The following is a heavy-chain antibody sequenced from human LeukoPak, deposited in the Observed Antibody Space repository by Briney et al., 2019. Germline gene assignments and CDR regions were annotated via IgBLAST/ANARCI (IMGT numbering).Heavy chain of an antibody. CDR2: INHSGST. J-gene: IGHJ6*02. Sequence: SETLSLTCAVYGGSFSGYYWSWIRHPPGKGLEWIGEINHSGSTNYNPSLKSRVTISVDTSKNQFSLKLSSVTAADTAVYYCARAITMVRGVIINYYYYGMDVWGQGTTVTVSS. CDR1: GGSFSGYY. V-gene: IGHV4-34*01. D-gene: IGHD3-10*01. CDR3: ARAITMVRGVIINYYYYGMDV.